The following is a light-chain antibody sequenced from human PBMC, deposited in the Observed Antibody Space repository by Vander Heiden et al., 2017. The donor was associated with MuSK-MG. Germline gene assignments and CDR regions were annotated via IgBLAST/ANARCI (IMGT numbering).Light chain of an antibody. CDR1: QSVSSSY. CDR2: GAS. CDR3: HEDGTSPLT. V-gene: IGKV3-20*01. J-gene: IGKJ4*01. Sequence: EIVLTQLTGTLSLSPGERATLSCRASQSVSSSYLARYQQIPGLAPRLLIYGASSRATGIPDRFRGRGPGSDFTLTMRRLVLEDFVVYYCHEDGTSPLTFGGGTKVEIK.